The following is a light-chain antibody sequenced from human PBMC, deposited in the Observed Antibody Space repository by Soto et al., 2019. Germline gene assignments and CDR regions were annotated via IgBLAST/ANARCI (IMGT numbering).Light chain of an antibody. V-gene: IGKV1-5*03. CDR3: QQTFGKPLVT. Sequence: DIQMNQSPSTLSAYVGDRVTITCRASQSISSWLAWYQQKPGKAPKLLIYKASSLESGVPSRFSGTGSGTDFTLTISSLQPEDFAIYYCQQTFGKPLVTFGQGTLLEIK. CDR1: QSISSW. CDR2: KAS. J-gene: IGKJ5*01.